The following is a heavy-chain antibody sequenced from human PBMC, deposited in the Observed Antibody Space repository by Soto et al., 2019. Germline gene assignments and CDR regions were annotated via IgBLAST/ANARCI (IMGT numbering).Heavy chain of an antibody. D-gene: IGHD1-7*01. CDR2: ISNSFSDGNT. J-gene: IGHJ4*02. V-gene: IGHV3-23*01. Sequence: EVHLLESGGGLVQPGGSLRLSCAASGFTFSTYAMNWVRQAPGKGLEWVSAISNSFSDGNTHYADSVKGRFTISRDNAKNTVFLEMNRLRAEDTAVYYCAKVFSPELGNYFDHWGQGTLVTVSS. CDR3: AKVFSPELGNYFDH. CDR1: GFTFSTYA.